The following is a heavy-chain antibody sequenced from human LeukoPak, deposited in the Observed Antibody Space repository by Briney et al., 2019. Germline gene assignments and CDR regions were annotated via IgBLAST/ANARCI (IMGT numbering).Heavy chain of an antibody. J-gene: IGHJ5*02. D-gene: IGHD1-20*01. CDR2: ISGSGGNT. CDR1: GFTFSSYA. V-gene: IGHV3-23*01. Sequence: GGSLRLSCAASGFTFSSYAMSWVRQAPGKGLEWVSAISGSGGNTYYADSVKGRFTISRDNAKNSLYLQMNSLRDEDTAVYFCARDFDNWNPHFDPWGQGTLVTVSS. CDR3: ARDFDNWNPHFDP.